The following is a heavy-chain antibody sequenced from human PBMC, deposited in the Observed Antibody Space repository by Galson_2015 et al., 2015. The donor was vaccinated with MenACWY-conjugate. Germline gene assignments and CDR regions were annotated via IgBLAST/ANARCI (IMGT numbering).Heavy chain of an antibody. CDR3: ARYGSGSIAAY. D-gene: IGHD3-10*01. CDR2: ISSSSSTI. CDR1: GFTFSSYS. J-gene: IGHJ4*02. V-gene: IGHV3-48*01. Sequence: SLRLSCAASGFTFSSYSMNWVRQAPGKGREWVSYISSSSSTIYYADSVKGRFTISRDNAKNLLYLQMNSLRAEDTAVYYCARYGSGSIAAYWGQGTLVTVSS.